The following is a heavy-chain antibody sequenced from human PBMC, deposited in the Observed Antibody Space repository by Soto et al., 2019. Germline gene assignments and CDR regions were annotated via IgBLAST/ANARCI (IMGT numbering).Heavy chain of an antibody. V-gene: IGHV5-10-1*01. CDR1: GYSFTSYW. CDR2: IDPSDSYT. Sequence: PGEALKISCKGSGYSFTSYWISWVRQMPGKGLEWMGRIDPSDSYTNYSPSFQGHVTISADKSISTAYLQWSSLKASDTAMYYCATGGYCSGGSFYHTYYYSGMDVWGQGTKVTVS. J-gene: IGHJ6*02. CDR3: ATGGYCSGGSFYHTYYYSGMDV. D-gene: IGHD2-15*01.